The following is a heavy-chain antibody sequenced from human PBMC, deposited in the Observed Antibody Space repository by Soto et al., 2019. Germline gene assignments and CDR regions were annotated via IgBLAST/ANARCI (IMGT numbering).Heavy chain of an antibody. Sequence: QVQLVQSGAEVKKPGSSVKVSCKASGGTFSSYTISCVRQAPGQGLYWMGGSIPILGIANYAQKFQGRVTITADKSTSTAYMELSSLRSEDTAVYYCAREAVVLRVPLASPYMDVWGKGTTVTVSS. V-gene: IGHV1-69*08. CDR3: AREAVVLRVPLASPYMDV. D-gene: IGHD3-3*01. CDR2: SIPILGIA. CDR1: GGTFSSYT. J-gene: IGHJ6*03.